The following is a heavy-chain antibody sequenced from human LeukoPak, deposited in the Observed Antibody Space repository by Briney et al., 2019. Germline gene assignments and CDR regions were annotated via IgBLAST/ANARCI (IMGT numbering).Heavy chain of an antibody. CDR2: IIPIFGTA. Sequence: SVKVSCKASGGTFSSYAISWVRQPPGQGLEWMGRIIPIFGTANYAQKFQGRVTITTDESTSPAYMELSSLRSEDTAVYYCANGEAFTGSFDFWGQGTVVAVSS. CDR3: ANGEAFTGSFDF. J-gene: IGHJ4*02. D-gene: IGHD3-10*01. V-gene: IGHV1-69*05. CDR1: GGTFSSYA.